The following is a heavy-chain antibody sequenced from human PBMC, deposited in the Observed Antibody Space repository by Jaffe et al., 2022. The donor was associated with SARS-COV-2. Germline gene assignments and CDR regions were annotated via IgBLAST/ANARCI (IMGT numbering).Heavy chain of an antibody. CDR1: GFSLRSHW. V-gene: IGHV3-7*03. Sequence: EVQLLEAGGGLVQPGGSHRLSCVGSGFSLRSHWMSWVRQAPGKGLEWVANINPEGSGRDHVASVRGRFTVSKDNAGNSLYLQMDNLRPEDTAVYFCARTAIIGRGLDLWGQGRPVTVS. CDR2: INPEGSGR. D-gene: IGHD2-15*01. J-gene: IGHJ4*02. CDR3: ARTAIIGRGLDL.